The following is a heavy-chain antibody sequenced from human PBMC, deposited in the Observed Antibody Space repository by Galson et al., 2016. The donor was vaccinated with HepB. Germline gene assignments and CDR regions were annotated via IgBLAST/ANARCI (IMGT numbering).Heavy chain of an antibody. CDR2: ISSNSNSI. V-gene: IGHV3-21*01. D-gene: IGHD4-11*01. Sequence: SLRLSCAASGFAFSTYTMNWVRQAPGKGLEWVSSISSNSNSIYYADSLKGRFTISRDNAENSLYLQMSSLRAEDTAVYYCARTDYSQVWDVWGKGTTVTVSS. CDR1: GFAFSTYT. CDR3: ARTDYSQVWDV. J-gene: IGHJ6*04.